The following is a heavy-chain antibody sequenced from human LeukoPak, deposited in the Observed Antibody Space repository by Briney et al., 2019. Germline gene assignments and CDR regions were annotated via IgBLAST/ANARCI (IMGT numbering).Heavy chain of an antibody. Sequence: ASVKVSCKASGYTFTSYDINWVRQATGQGLEWMGWISAYNGNTNYAQKLQGRVTMTTDTSTSTAYMELRSLRSDDTAVYYCARTGSGWPYDYWGQGTLVTVSS. J-gene: IGHJ4*02. V-gene: IGHV1-18*01. CDR2: ISAYNGNT. D-gene: IGHD6-19*01. CDR1: GYTFTSYD. CDR3: ARTGSGWPYDY.